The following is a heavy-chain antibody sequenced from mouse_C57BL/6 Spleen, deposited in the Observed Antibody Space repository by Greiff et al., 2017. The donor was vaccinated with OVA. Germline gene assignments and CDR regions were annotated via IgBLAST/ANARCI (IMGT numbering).Heavy chain of an antibody. CDR2: INPGSGGT. Sequence: QVQLKESGAELVRPGTSVKVSCKASGYAFTNYLIEWVKQRPGQGLEWIGVINPGSGGTNYNEKFKGKATLTADKSSSTAYMQLSSLTSEDSAVYFCARRGHYDDGYFDYWGQGTTLTVSS. CDR3: ARRGHYDDGYFDY. CDR1: GYAFTNYL. V-gene: IGHV1-54*01. J-gene: IGHJ2*01. D-gene: IGHD1-2*01.